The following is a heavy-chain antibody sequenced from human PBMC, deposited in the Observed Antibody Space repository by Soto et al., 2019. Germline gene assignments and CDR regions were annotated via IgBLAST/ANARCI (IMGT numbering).Heavy chain of an antibody. CDR2: IIPIFGTA. D-gene: IGHD5-12*01. CDR1: GRTSSTYT. Sequence: QVQLVQSGAEVKKPGSSVKVSCKASGRTSSTYTISWVRQAPGQGLELMGGIIPIFGTANYVEKFQGRVTITADRSRNTAYMELSRLRSEDTAVYYCARGEIVPRIFYYYDMDVWGQGTTVTVSS. J-gene: IGHJ6*02. V-gene: IGHV1-69*14. CDR3: ARGEIVPRIFYYYDMDV.